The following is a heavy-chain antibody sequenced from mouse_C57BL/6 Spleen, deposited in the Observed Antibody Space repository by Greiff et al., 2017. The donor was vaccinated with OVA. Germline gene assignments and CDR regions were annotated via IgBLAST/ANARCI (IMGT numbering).Heavy chain of an antibody. CDR2: IHPNSGST. CDR3: ASDYGSSYPSYWYFEG. D-gene: IGHD1-1*01. J-gene: IGHJ1*03. V-gene: IGHV1-64*01. CDR1: GYTFTSYW. Sequence: QVQLQQPGAELVKPGASVKLSCKASGYTFTSYWMHWVKQRPGQGLEWIGMIHPNSGSTNYNEKFKSKATLTVDKSSSTAYMQLSSLTSEDSAVYCCASDYGSSYPSYWYFEGWGTGTTVTVSS.